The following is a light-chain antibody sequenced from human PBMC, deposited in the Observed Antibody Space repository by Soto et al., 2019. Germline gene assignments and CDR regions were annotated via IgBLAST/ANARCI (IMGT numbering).Light chain of an antibody. V-gene: IGKV3-11*01. J-gene: IGKJ4*01. Sequence: ETVLTQSPATLSLSPGERATLSCRASQSIRNFLAWYQQKPGQAPRLLIYDTSNRATGIPVRFSGSGSGTDFTLTISSLEPEDCAVYYCQQRSSWLTFGGGTKVEIK. CDR3: QQRSSWLT. CDR1: QSIRNF. CDR2: DTS.